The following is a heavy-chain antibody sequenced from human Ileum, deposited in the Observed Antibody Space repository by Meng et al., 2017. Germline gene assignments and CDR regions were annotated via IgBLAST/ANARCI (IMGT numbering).Heavy chain of an antibody. V-gene: IGHV4-4*02. CDR2: MYPSGTT. D-gene: IGHD6-19*01. J-gene: IGHJ4*02. Sequence: QAPLADSGPGLVHPSETLSRTCASAGASISSGHWWIWVRQPQGKGLEWIGEMYPSGTTNYNPSLKSRVTISMDTSKNQLSLKLSSVTAADTAVYYCARHIAVSGTRGFDSWGQGTLVTVSS. CDR1: GASISSGHW. CDR3: ARHIAVSGTRGFDS.